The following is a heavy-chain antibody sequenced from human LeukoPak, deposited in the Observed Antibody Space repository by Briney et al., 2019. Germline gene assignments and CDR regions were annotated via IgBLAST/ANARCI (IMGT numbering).Heavy chain of an antibody. CDR3: AREEESGSYSV. CDR1: GGSISSYY. D-gene: IGHD1-26*01. CDR2: IYYSGST. V-gene: IGHV4-59*01. Sequence: PSETLSLTCTVSGGSISSYYWSWIRQPPGKGLEWIGYIYYSGSTNYNPSLKSRVTISVDTSKNQFSLKLSSVTAVDTAVYYCAREEESGSYSVWGQGTLVTVSS. J-gene: IGHJ4*02.